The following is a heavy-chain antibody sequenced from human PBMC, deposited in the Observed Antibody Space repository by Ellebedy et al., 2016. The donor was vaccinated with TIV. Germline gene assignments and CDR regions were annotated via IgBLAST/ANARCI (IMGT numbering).Heavy chain of an antibody. V-gene: IGHV4-4*02. Sequence: MPSETLSLTCAVSGGSITSSKWWGWVRQPPGKGLEWIGEIFHSGSTIYHPSLTSRVTISVDKSKNQFSLKVTSVTAADTAMYYCATLPGEYYDSGGYFYTWGQGTLVTVSS. J-gene: IGHJ4*02. CDR1: GGSITSSKW. D-gene: IGHD3-22*01. CDR2: IFHSGST. CDR3: ATLPGEYYDSGGYFYT.